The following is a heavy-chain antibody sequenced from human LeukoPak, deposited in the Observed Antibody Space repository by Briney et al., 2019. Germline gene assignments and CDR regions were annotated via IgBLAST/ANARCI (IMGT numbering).Heavy chain of an antibody. V-gene: IGHV3-21*01. Sequence: GGSLRLSCAASGFTFSSYSMNWVRQAPGKGLEWVSSISSSSSYIYYADSVKGRFTISRDNAKNSLYLQMNSLRAEDTAVYYCAREGDGYNQGLDYWGQGTLVTVSS. CDR3: AREGDGYNQGLDY. CDR2: ISSSSSYI. CDR1: GFTFSSYS. D-gene: IGHD5-12*01. J-gene: IGHJ4*02.